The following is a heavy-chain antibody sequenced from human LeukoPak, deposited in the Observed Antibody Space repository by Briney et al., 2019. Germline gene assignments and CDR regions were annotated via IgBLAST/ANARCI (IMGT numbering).Heavy chain of an antibody. CDR1: GFNFGSYT. D-gene: IGHD5-12*01. V-gene: IGHV3-21*01. CDR3: ARFSGYDGLDY. J-gene: IGHJ4*02. Sequence: GGSLRLSCAASGFNFGSYTMNWVRQAPGKGLEGGSNINSGSGFIYYADSVKGRFAISRNNGKTSLYLQMNSLRAEDTAVYYCARFSGYDGLDYWGPGTLVAVSS. CDR2: INSGSGFI.